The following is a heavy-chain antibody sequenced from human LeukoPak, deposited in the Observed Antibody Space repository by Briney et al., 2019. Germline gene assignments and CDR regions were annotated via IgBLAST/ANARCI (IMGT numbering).Heavy chain of an antibody. J-gene: IGHJ4*02. CDR1: GGTFSSYA. Sequence: ASVKVSCKASGGTFSSYAISWVRQAPGQGLEWVGGIIPIFGTANYAQKFQGRVTITADESTSTAYMELSSLRSEDTAVYYCARGWLRSREFDYWGQGTLVTVSS. V-gene: IGHV1-69*13. D-gene: IGHD5-12*01. CDR3: ARGWLRSREFDY. CDR2: IIPIFGTA.